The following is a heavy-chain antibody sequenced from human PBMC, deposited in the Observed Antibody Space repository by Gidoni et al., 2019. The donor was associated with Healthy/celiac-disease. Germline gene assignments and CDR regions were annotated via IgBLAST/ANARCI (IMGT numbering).Heavy chain of an antibody. CDR3: ARPKVVVTGPCRY. Sequence: EVQLLESGGGLVQPGGSLRLSCAASGFTFSSYAMSWVRQAPGKGLEWVSAISGSGGSTYYADSVKGRFTISRDNSKNTLYLQMNSLRAEDTAVYYCARPKVVVTGPCRYWGQGTLVTVSS. J-gene: IGHJ4*02. CDR2: ISGSGGST. CDR1: GFTFSSYA. D-gene: IGHD2-21*02. V-gene: IGHV3-23*01.